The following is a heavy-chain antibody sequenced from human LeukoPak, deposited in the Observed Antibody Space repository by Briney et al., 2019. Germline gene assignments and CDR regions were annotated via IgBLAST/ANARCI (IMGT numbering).Heavy chain of an antibody. CDR1: GFTFSSYA. CDR2: ISGSSGST. J-gene: IGHJ4*02. CDR3: VRDPDALDY. Sequence: GGSLRLSCAASGFTFSSYAMNWVRQAPGKGLEWVSTISGSSGSTYYADSVMGRFTISRDNAKSSVYLQMNSLRDEDTAVYYCVRDPDALDYWGQGTLVTVSS. V-gene: IGHV3-23*01.